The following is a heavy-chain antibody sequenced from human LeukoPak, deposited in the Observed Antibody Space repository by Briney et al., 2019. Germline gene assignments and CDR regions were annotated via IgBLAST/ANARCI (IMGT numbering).Heavy chain of an antibody. CDR2: INPSGGST. V-gene: IGHV1-46*01. J-gene: IGHJ3*02. Sequence: ASVKVSCKASGYTFTSYYMHWVRQAPGQGLEWMGIINPSGGSTSYAQKFQGRVTMTRDMSTSTVYMELSSLRSEDTAVYYCARYSSSGDAFDIWGQGTMVTVSS. D-gene: IGHD6-6*01. CDR3: ARYSSSGDAFDI. CDR1: GYTFTSYY.